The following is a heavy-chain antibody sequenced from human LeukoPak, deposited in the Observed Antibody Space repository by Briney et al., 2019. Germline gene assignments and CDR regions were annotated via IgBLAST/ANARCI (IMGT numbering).Heavy chain of an antibody. CDR2: INSDGSST. CDR1: GFTFSRYA. D-gene: IGHD4-23*01. Sequence: PGGSLRLSCATSGFTFSRYAMHWVRQAPGKGLVWVSRINSDGSSTSYADSVKGRFTISRDNAKNTLYLQMNSLRAEDTAVYYCARDLADYGGNSMELDYWGQGTLVTVSS. CDR3: ARDLADYGGNSMELDY. V-gene: IGHV3-74*01. J-gene: IGHJ4*02.